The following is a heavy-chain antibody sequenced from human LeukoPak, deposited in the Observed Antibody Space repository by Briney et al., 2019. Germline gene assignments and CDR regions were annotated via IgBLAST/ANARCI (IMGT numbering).Heavy chain of an antibody. CDR3: ARDRRTGTTPDSFDI. CDR2: ISSSGSYI. CDR1: GFTFSSYS. V-gene: IGHV3-21*01. D-gene: IGHD1-7*01. J-gene: IGHJ3*02. Sequence: GGSLRLTCAASGFTFSSYSMNWVRQAPGKGLEWVSSISSSGSYIYYAGSVKGRFTISRDNAKNSLYLQMNSLSADDTALYYCARDRRTGTTPDSFDIWGQGTMVTVSS.